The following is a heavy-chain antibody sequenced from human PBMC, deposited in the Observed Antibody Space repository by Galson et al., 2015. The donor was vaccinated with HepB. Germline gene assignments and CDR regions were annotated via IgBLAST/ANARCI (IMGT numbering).Heavy chain of an antibody. D-gene: IGHD6-13*01. CDR3: ARDLSSSWSYFDY. Sequence: SVKVSCKASGGTFSSYTISWVRQAPGQGLEWMGRIIPILGIANYAQKFQGRVTITADKSTSTAYMELSSLRSEDTAVYYCARDLSSSWSYFDYWGQGTLVTVSS. J-gene: IGHJ4*02. V-gene: IGHV1-69*04. CDR1: GGTFSSYT. CDR2: IIPILGIA.